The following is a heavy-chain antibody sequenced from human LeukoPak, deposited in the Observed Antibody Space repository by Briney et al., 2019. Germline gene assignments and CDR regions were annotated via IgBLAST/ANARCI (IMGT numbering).Heavy chain of an antibody. D-gene: IGHD2/OR15-2a*01. CDR1: GDPLSNHY. J-gene: IGHJ6*02. CDR3: ARGNFHYYYGMDV. Sequence: PSDTLSLTCTLSGDPLSNHYWRWIRQPPGKGLEWVAYIYYTGSPNYNPSLKSRVIISLDTSKNQFSLRLSSVTAADTAVYYCARGNFHYYYGMDVWGQGTTVTVSS. V-gene: IGHV4-59*11. CDR2: IYYTGSP.